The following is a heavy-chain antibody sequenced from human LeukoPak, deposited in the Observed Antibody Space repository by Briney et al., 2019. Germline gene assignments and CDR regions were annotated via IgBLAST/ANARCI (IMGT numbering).Heavy chain of an antibody. CDR3: AREFNILTVYYYVGAFDI. CDR2: ISAYNGNT. Sequence: ASVKVSCKASGYTFTSYGISWVRQAPGQGLEWMGWISAYNGNTNYAQKLQGSVTMTTDTSTRLAYMELRSLRSDDTAVYYCAREFNILTVYYYVGAFDIWGQGTMVTVSS. V-gene: IGHV1-18*04. CDR1: GYTFTSYG. D-gene: IGHD3-9*01. J-gene: IGHJ3*02.